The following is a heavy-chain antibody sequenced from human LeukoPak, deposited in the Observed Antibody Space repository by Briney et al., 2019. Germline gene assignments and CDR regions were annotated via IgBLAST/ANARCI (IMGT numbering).Heavy chain of an antibody. D-gene: IGHD3/OR15-3a*01. CDR2: INHSGST. CDR1: GGSFSGYY. Sequence: PSETLSLTCAVYGGSFSGYYWSWIRQPPGKGLEWIGEINHSGSTNYNPSLKSRVTISVDTSKNQFSLKLSSVTAADTAVYYCARQTGSGLFILPGGQGTLVTVSS. V-gene: IGHV4-34*01. J-gene: IGHJ4*02. CDR3: ARQTGSGLFILP.